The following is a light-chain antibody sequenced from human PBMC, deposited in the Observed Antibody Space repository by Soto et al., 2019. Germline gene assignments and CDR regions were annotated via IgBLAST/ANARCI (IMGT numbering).Light chain of an antibody. V-gene: IGKV1-9*01. CDR1: QDISNC. CDR2: DAS. J-gene: IGKJ2*01. CDR3: QHLNRFPPYT. Sequence: DIQLTQSPSFLSASVGDRVTITCRASQDISNCLAWYQQNPGKAPKLLIYDASTLQSGVPSRFSGSGSGTEFTLTIRSLQPEDFATYYCQHLNRFPPYTFGRGTRLEIK.